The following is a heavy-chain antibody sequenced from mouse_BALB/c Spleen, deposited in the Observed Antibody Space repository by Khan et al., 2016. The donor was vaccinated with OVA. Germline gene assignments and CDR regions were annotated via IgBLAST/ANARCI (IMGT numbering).Heavy chain of an antibody. V-gene: IGHV3-2*02. CDR2: ISHSGST. Sequence: EVQLQESGPGLVKPSQSLSLTCTVTGYSITSGYVWNWIRQFPGNKLEWMGYISHSGSTNYNPSLKSRISITRDTSKNQFFLQLNSVTTEDTATYYCARTARIKYWGQGTTLTVSS. CDR1: GYSITSGYV. D-gene: IGHD1-2*01. J-gene: IGHJ2*01. CDR3: ARTARIKY.